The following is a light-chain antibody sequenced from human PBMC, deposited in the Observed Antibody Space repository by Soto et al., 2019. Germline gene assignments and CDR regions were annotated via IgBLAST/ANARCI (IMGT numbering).Light chain of an antibody. Sequence: DIQMTQSASTLSVSIGDRVTITCGASQTISEWLAWYQQKPGKAPKVLIYDASSLESGVPARFSGGGSGTEFTLTINSLQTDDFATYYCQQYNSSPWTFGQGTKVDIK. J-gene: IGKJ1*01. CDR1: QTISEW. CDR3: QQYNSSPWT. CDR2: DAS. V-gene: IGKV1-5*01.